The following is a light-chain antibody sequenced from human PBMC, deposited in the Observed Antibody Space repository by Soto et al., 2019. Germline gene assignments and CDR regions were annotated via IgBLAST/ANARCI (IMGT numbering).Light chain of an antibody. J-gene: IGKJ4*01. CDR2: EAS. Sequence: EIVLTQSPATLSLSPGERATLSCRASQSVNNFLAWYQQRPGQAPRLLMYEASNRATGVPARFSGSGSGTDFTLTISSLEPEDFAVYYCQQSRSCPLTFGGGTKVDIK. CDR1: QSVNNF. CDR3: QQSRSCPLT. V-gene: IGKV3-11*01.